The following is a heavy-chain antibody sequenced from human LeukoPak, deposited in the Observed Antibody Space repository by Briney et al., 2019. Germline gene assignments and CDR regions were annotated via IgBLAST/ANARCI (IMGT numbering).Heavy chain of an antibody. CDR3: ARVKQPVPEVFDY. J-gene: IGHJ4*02. CDR1: GFTFSSYA. V-gene: IGHV3-30*01. D-gene: IGHD1-14*01. Sequence: GRSLRLSCAASGFTFSSYAMHWVRQASGKGLEWVAVISYDGSNKYYADSVKGRFTISRDNSKNTLYLQMNSLRAEDTAVYYCARVKQPVPEVFDYWGQGTLVTVSS. CDR2: ISYDGSNK.